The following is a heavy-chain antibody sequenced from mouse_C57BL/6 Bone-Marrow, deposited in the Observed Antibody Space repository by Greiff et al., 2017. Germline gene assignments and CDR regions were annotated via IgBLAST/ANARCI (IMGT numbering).Heavy chain of an antibody. CDR2: ISNGGGST. V-gene: IGHV5-12*01. CDR1: GFTFSDYY. J-gene: IGHJ4*01. Sequence: EVQLVESGGGLVQPGGSLKLSCAASGFTFSDYYMYWVRQTPEKRLEWVAYISNGGGSTYYPDTVKGRFTISRDNAKNTLYLQMSRLKSEDTAMNNGEGPPHGSVRGGAMDYWGQGTSLTVSS. D-gene: IGHD2-14*01. CDR3: EGPPHGSVRGGAMDY.